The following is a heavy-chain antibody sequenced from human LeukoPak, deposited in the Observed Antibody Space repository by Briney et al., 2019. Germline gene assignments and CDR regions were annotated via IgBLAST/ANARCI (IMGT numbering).Heavy chain of an antibody. Sequence: ASVKVSCTASGYTFTIYAMHWVRQAPGQRLEWMGWINAVNGNTKYSQKFQGRVTITRDTSASTAYMELSSLRSEDTAVYYCARVPWGSYLDYWGQGTLVTVSS. CDR2: INAVNGNT. V-gene: IGHV1-3*01. D-gene: IGHD3-16*02. CDR1: GYTFTIYA. CDR3: ARVPWGSYLDY. J-gene: IGHJ4*02.